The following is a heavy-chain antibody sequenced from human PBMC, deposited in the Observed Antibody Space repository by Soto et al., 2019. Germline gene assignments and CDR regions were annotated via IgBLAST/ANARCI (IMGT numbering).Heavy chain of an antibody. CDR1: GYTFANFY. J-gene: IGHJ6*02. D-gene: IGHD2-2*01. CDR2: IVVGSGHT. CDR3: AAASSTSGGYYGMDV. V-gene: IGHV1-58*01. Sequence: SVKVSCKTAGYTFANFYLHWVRQARGQRLEWIGWIVVGSGHTNYAQKFQERVTITRDMSTTTAYMELSSLRSEDTAVYYCAAASSTSGGYYGMDVWGQGTTVTVSS.